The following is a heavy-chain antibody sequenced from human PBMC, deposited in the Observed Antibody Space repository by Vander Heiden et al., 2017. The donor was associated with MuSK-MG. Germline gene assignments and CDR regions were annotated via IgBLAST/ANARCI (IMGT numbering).Heavy chain of an antibody. V-gene: IGHV3-66*01. CDR3: TLSSWVTSWYWGYFDY. CDR1: GFAVNTNY. Sequence: EVRLVESGGGLVQPGGSLRLSCVASGFAVNTNYMSWVRQAPGKGVEWVSGIFSGGTTYYAGSVKGRFIISRDSSKNTLYLQVNRLRVDDTAIYYCTLSSWVTSWYWGYFDYWGQGTVVTVSS. D-gene: IGHD6-13*01. J-gene: IGHJ4*02. CDR2: IFSGGTT.